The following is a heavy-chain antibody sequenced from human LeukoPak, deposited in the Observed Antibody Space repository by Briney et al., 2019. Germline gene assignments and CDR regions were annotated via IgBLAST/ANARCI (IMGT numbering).Heavy chain of an antibody. D-gene: IGHD1-26*01. V-gene: IGHV6-1*01. CDR1: GGIVSTASNA. CDR2: TYYNSKWYT. J-gene: IGHJ4*02. CDR3: VRETTTDGSPFDY. Sequence: SQTLSLTCAISGGIVSTASNAWYWIRQSPSRGLEWLGRTYYNSKWYTDYAVSVSGRTTINPDTSRNQLSLQLSFVTPEDTAVYYCVRETTTDGSPFDYWGQGTLVTVSS.